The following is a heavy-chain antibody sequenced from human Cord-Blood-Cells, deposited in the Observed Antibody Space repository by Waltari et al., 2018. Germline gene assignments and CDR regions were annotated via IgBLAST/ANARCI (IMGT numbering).Heavy chain of an antibody. CDR3: AREGHSSGWSFDY. J-gene: IGHJ4*02. V-gene: IGHV3-53*01. Sequence: EVQLVESGGGLIQPGGSLRLSCAASGFTVSSNYMSWVRQAPGKGLEWVSVIYSGGSTYYADSVKGRFTISRDNSKNTLYLQRNSLRAEDTAVYYCAREGHSSGWSFDYWGQGTLVTVSS. CDR2: IYSGGST. D-gene: IGHD6-19*01. CDR1: GFTVSSNY.